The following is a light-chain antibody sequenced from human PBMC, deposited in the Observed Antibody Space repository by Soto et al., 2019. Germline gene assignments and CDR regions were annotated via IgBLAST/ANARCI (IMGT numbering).Light chain of an antibody. CDR3: QSYDSSLSGYV. V-gene: IGLV1-40*01. J-gene: IGLJ1*01. CDR1: SSNIGTGSD. CDR2: GNT. Sequence: QSALTQPPSVSGAPGQRVTISCTGSSSNIGTGSDVHWYQHLPGTAPKLLIYGNTNRPSGVPDRFSASKSGTSASLAITGLQAEDEADYYCQSYDSSLSGYVFGTGTRSPS.